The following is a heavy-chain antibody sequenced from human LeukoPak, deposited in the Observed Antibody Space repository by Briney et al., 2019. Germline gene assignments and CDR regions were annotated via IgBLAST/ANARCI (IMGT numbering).Heavy chain of an antibody. CDR1: GFTFSSYE. Sequence: PGGSLRLSCAASGFTFSSYEMNSVRQAPGKGLEWVSYISTSVSTIYYADSVKGRFTISRDNAKNSLCLQMNSLRAEDTAVYYCARAGRNFDYWGQGTLVTVSS. D-gene: IGHD1-26*01. J-gene: IGHJ4*02. CDR3: ARAGRNFDY. V-gene: IGHV3-48*03. CDR2: ISTSVSTI.